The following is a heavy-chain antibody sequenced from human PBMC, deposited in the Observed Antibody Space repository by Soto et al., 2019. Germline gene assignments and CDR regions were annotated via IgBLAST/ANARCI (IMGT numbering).Heavy chain of an antibody. D-gene: IGHD3-10*01. J-gene: IGHJ6*02. CDR3: ARDRPIQPGGVRGSISMPRNYYYYYGMDV. CDR2: IIPIFGTA. Sequence: ASVKVSCKASGGTFSSYAISWVRQAPGQGLEWMGGIIPIFGTANYAQKFQGRVTITADESTSTAYMELSSLRSEDTAVYYCARDRPIQPGGVRGSISMPRNYYYYYGMDVWGQGTTVTVSS. V-gene: IGHV1-69*13. CDR1: GGTFSSYA.